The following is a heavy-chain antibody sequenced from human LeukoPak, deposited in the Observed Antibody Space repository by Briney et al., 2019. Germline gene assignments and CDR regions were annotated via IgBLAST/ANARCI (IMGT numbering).Heavy chain of an antibody. V-gene: IGHV6-1*01. D-gene: IGHD4-17*01. J-gene: IGHJ5*02. Sequence: SQTLSLTCAISGDSVSSNSAAWNWIRQSPSRGLEWLGRTYHRSKWYNDYAVSVKSRITINPDTSKNQFSLQLNSVTPEDTAVYYCARDGELDGYGDYVRGWFDPWGQGTLVTVSS. CDR3: ARDGELDGYGDYVRGWFDP. CDR1: GDSVSSNSAA. CDR2: TYHRSKWYN.